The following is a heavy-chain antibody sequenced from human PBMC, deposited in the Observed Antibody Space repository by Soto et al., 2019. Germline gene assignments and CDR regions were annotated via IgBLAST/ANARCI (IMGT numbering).Heavy chain of an antibody. CDR3: ARVARGYYYYYMDV. CDR2: IYHSGST. Sequence: TSETLSLTCAVSSGSISSSNWWSWVRQPPGKGLEWIGEIYHSGSTNYNPSLKSRVTILVDKSKNQFSLKLSSVTAADTAVYYCARVARGYYYYYMDVWGKGTTVTVSS. D-gene: IGHD5-12*01. J-gene: IGHJ6*03. V-gene: IGHV4-4*02. CDR1: SGSISSSNW.